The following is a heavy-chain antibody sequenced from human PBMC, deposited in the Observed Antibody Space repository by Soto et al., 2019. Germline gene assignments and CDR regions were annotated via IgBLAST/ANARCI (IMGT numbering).Heavy chain of an antibody. Sequence: PGGSLRLSCAASGFTFSSYAMHWVRQAPGKGLEWVAVISYDGSNKYYADSVKGRFTISRDNSKNTLYPQMNSLRAEDTAVYYCARDWPQYYDSSGTFDYWGQGTLVTVSS. CDR2: ISYDGSNK. CDR3: ARDWPQYYDSSGTFDY. CDR1: GFTFSSYA. D-gene: IGHD3-22*01. J-gene: IGHJ4*02. V-gene: IGHV3-30-3*01.